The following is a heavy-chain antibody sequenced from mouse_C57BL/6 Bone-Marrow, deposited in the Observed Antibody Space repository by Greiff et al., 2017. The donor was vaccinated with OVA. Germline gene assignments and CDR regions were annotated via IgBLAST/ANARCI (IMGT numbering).Heavy chain of an antibody. Sequence: VQLQQPGAELVKPGASVKMSCKASGYTFTSYWITWVKQRPGQGLEWIGDIYPGSGSTTYNEKFKSKATLTVDTSSSTAYMQLSSLTSEDSAVYYGARRYYGSSYWYFDVWGTGTTGTVSS. CDR1: GYTFTSYW. J-gene: IGHJ1*03. CDR3: ARRYYGSSYWYFDV. D-gene: IGHD1-1*01. CDR2: IYPGSGST. V-gene: IGHV1-55*01.